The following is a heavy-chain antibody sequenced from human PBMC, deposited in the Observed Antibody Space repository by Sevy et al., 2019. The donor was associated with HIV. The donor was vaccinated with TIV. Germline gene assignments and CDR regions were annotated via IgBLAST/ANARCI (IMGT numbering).Heavy chain of an antibody. V-gene: IGHV3-30*18. CDR1: GFTFSNYG. CDR2: ISHDGSNK. D-gene: IGHD6-19*01. CDR3: AKDISGASSSWSFDY. J-gene: IGHJ4*02. Sequence: QLGGSLRLSCEASGFTFSNYGMHWVRQAPGKGLEWVAIISHDGSNKYYADSVKGRFTISRDNSKHSLYLQMNSLRPEDKGVYYCAKDISGASSSWSFDYWGQGTLVTVSS.